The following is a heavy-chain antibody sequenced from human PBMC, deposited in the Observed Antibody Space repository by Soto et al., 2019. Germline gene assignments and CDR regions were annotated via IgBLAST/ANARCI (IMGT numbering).Heavy chain of an antibody. Sequence: EVQLLESGGALVQPGGSLRLSCAASGFTFSSYAMSWVRQAPGKGLEWVSSISASGDSTHNADSVKGRFAISRDHSKNTLGLQLNSLTADDTAVYYCAKGGLYNGSGYEGYWGQGTMVTVSS. J-gene: IGHJ4*02. D-gene: IGHD6-13*01. CDR3: AKGGLYNGSGYEGY. V-gene: IGHV3-23*01. CDR1: GFTFSSYA. CDR2: ISASGDST.